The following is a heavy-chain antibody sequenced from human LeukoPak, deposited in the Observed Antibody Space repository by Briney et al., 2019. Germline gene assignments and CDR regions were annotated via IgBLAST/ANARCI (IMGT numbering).Heavy chain of an antibody. V-gene: IGHV1-2*02. CDR2: INPNSGGT. CDR3: ARGAWQQLPEYYFDY. D-gene: IGHD6-13*01. J-gene: IGHJ4*02. Sequence: ASVKVYCKASGYNFTCYYMHWVRQAPGQGLEWMGWINPNSGGTNYAQKFQGRVTMTRDTSISTAYMELSRLRSDDTAVYYCARGAWQQLPEYYFDYWGQGTLVTVSS. CDR1: GYNFTCYY.